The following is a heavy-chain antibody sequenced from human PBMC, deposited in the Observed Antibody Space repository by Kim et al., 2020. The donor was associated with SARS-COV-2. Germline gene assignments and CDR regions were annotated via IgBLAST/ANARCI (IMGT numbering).Heavy chain of an antibody. J-gene: IGHJ6*02. D-gene: IGHD7-27*01. V-gene: IGHV1-69*13. CDR1: GGTFSSYA. CDR3: ARSLTGVYYGMDV. CDR2: IIPIFGTA. Sequence: SVKVSCKASGGTFSSYAISWVRQAPGQGLEWMGGIIPIFGTANYAQKFQGRVTITADESTSTAYMELCSLRSEDTAVYYCARSLTGVYYGMDVWGQGTTVTVSS.